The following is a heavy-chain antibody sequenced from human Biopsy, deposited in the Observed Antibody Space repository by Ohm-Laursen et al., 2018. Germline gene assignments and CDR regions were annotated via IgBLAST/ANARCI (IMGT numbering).Heavy chain of an antibody. CDR1: GGSMSSYY. D-gene: IGHD5/OR15-5a*01. J-gene: IGHJ3*02. CDR3: ARGEAGVYDALDI. V-gene: IGHV4-59*01. CDR2: IYNSGST. Sequence: GTLSLTYTVSGGSMSSYYWTWIRQPPGKGLEWIGYIYNSGSTNYNPSLKSRVTISVAVDTSKSQFSLRLSSVTAADTAMYYCARGEAGVYDALDIWGQGTMVIVSS.